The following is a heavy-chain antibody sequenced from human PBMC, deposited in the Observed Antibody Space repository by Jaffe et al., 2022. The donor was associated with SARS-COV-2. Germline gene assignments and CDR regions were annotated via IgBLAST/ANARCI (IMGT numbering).Heavy chain of an antibody. CDR1: GFTFDAYV. Sequence: EVQLVESGGGLVQPGRSLRLSCVASGFTFDAYVMYWVRQAPGKGLEWVSCISWNGGDIVYADSVRGRFTISRDNARNSLHLLMNSLQTEDTAFYYCARGAPRYTAYAPFDYWGRGTLVTVSS. V-gene: IGHV3-9*01. J-gene: IGHJ4*02. D-gene: IGHD5-12*01. CDR2: ISWNGGDI. CDR3: ARGAPRYTAYAPFDY.